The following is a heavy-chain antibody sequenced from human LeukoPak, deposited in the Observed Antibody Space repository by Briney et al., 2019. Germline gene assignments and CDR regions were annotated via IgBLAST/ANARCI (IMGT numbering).Heavy chain of an antibody. V-gene: IGHV1-8*03. CDR3: AIAIRYQLLSDY. CDR2: MNPNSGNT. CDR1: GYTFSTYD. Sequence: ASVKVSCKTSGYTFSTYDINWVRQAAGQGLEWRGWMNPNSGNTGFAQKFQGRATITRDTSITTAYLELSSLRSEDTAVYYCAIAIRYQLLSDYWGQGTLVSVSS. J-gene: IGHJ4*02. D-gene: IGHD2-2*01.